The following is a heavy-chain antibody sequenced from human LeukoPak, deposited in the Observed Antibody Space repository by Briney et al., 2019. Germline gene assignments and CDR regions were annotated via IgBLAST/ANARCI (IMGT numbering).Heavy chain of an antibody. J-gene: IGHJ4*02. CDR1: AFTFSSYA. Sequence: GGSLRLSCAASAFTFSSYAMSWVRQAPGKGLEWVSGISGSGTSTYYADSVKGRFTISRDNSKNTLYLQMNSLRSEDTAVYFCAKGVGERLPDFDYWGQGTLVSVSS. CDR2: ISGSGTST. V-gene: IGHV3-23*01. D-gene: IGHD3-16*01. CDR3: AKGVGERLPDFDY.